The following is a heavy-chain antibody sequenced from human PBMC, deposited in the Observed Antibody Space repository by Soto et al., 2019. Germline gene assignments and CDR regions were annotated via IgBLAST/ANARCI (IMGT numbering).Heavy chain of an antibody. CDR3: ARNPYYYDTSGYYY. CDR1: GFTFSSYS. CDR2: ISSSSSFI. Sequence: GGSLRLSCAASGFTFSSYSMNWVRQAPGKGLEWVSSISSSSSFIYYADSLKGRFAISRDNAKNSLYLQMNSLRAEDTAVYYCARNPYYYDTSGYYYWGQGTLVTVSS. D-gene: IGHD3-22*01. J-gene: IGHJ4*02. V-gene: IGHV3-21*01.